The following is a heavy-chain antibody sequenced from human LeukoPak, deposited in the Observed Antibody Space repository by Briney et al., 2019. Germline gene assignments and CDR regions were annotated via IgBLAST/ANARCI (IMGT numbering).Heavy chain of an antibody. Sequence: VASVKVSCKASGYTFTSYDINWVRQATGQGLEWMGWMNPNSGNTGYAQKFQGRVTMTRNTSISTAYMELSSLRSEDTAVYYCARVAKFYYGSETYYFFEHWGQGTPVTASS. D-gene: IGHD3-10*01. CDR3: ARVAKFYYGSETYYFFEH. CDR2: MNPNSGNT. CDR1: GYTFTSYD. J-gene: IGHJ4*02. V-gene: IGHV1-8*01.